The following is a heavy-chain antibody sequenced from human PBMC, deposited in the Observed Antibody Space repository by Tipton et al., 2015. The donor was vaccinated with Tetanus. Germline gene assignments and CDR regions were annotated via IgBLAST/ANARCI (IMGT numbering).Heavy chain of an antibody. CDR3: AAAGAGAFDL. CDR2: ISGGGGSS. CDR1: GFTFTDYA. V-gene: IGHV3-23*03. Sequence: SLRLSCAASGFTFTDYALTWVRQAPGKGLEWVSLISGGGGSSYYAYSVKGRFTISRDNSKNMLSLQMDSLRAEDTAVYYCAAAGAGAFDLWGQGTMVTVSS. D-gene: IGHD6-13*01. J-gene: IGHJ3*01.